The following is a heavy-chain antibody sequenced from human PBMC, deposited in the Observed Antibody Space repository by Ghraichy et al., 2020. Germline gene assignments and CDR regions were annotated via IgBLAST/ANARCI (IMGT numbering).Heavy chain of an antibody. J-gene: IGHJ3*02. CDR3: ARIRSGKDYGDAYDI. CDR2: IKEDGSER. CDR1: GFTFNHYW. V-gene: IGHV3-7*03. D-gene: IGHD4-17*01. Sequence: GGSLRLSCAASGFTFNHYWVTWVRQAPGKGREWVAYIKEDGSERYYVDSVKGRFTISRDNARNSLYLEMNSLRAEDTAVYYCARIRSGKDYGDAYDIWGQGTMVTVSS.